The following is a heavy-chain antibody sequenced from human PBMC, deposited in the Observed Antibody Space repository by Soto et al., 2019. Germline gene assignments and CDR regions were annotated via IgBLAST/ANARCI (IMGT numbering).Heavy chain of an antibody. CDR3: ARDQARDRDGYNYWGYYYYGMDV. J-gene: IGHJ6*02. CDR2: ISYDGSNK. Sequence: QVQLVESGGGVVQPGRSLRLSCAASGFTFSSYAMHWARQAPGKGLEWVAVISYDGSNKYYADSVKGRFTISRDNSKNTLNLQMNSLRAEDTAVYYCARDQARDRDGYNYWGYYYYGMDVWGQGTTVTVSS. D-gene: IGHD5-12*01. V-gene: IGHV3-30-3*01. CDR1: GFTFSSYA.